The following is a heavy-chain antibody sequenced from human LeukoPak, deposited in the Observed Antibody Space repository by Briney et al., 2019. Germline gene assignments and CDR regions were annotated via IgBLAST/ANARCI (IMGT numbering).Heavy chain of an antibody. D-gene: IGHD3-22*01. Sequence: SETLSLTCTVSGASISSGDYYWSWIRQPPGKGLEWIGYIYYSGSTNYNPSLKSRVTISVDTSKNQFSLKLSSVTAADTAVYYCARDHHPYDSSGYYFSVDDAFDIWGQGTTVTVSS. CDR2: IYYSGST. CDR3: ARDHHPYDSSGYYFSVDDAFDI. V-gene: IGHV4-61*08. J-gene: IGHJ3*02. CDR1: GASISSGDYY.